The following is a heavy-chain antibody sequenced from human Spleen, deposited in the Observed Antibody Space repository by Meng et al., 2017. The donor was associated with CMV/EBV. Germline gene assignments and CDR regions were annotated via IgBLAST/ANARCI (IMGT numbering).Heavy chain of an antibody. V-gene: IGHV1-18*04. CDR3: AREIVITDSEGAFDI. CDR1: GYIFSTYG. J-gene: IGHJ3*02. CDR2: ISGNNGDT. D-gene: IGHD2/OR15-2a*01. Sequence: ASVKVSCKTSGYIFSTYGVTWVRQAPGQGLEWMGWISGNNGDTNFPQNFQGRVTMTKDTSTTTAYLELRSLRPDDTAIYYCAREIVITDSEGAFDIWGQGTMVTVSS.